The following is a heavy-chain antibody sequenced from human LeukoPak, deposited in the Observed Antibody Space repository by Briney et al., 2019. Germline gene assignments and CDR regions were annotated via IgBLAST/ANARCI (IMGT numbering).Heavy chain of an antibody. J-gene: IGHJ3*02. CDR3: ARNWHDYAFDI. CDR1: GGSISSYY. CDR2: ISYSGST. V-gene: IGHV4-59*08. D-gene: IGHD1-1*01. Sequence: SQTLSLTCAVSGGSISSYYWSWIRQPPGKGLEWIGYISYSGSTNPNPSLKSRVTMSVDTSKNQFSLKLTSVTAADTAVYYCARNWHDYAFDIWGQGTMVTVSS.